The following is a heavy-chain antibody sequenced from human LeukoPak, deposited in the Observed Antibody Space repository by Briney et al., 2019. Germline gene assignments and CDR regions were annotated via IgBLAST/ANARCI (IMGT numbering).Heavy chain of an antibody. V-gene: IGHV3-23*01. Sequence: GGSLRLFCAASGFTFSSYAMSWVRQAPGKGLEWVSAISGSGGSTYYADSVKGRFTISRDNSKNTLYLQMNSLRAEDTAVYYCATEYYYDSRGRLYYYGMDVWGQGTTVTVSS. J-gene: IGHJ6*02. CDR1: GFTFSSYA. CDR3: ATEYYYDSRGRLYYYGMDV. D-gene: IGHD3-22*01. CDR2: ISGSGGST.